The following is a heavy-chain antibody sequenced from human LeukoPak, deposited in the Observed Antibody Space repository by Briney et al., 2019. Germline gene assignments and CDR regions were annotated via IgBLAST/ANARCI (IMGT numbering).Heavy chain of an antibody. CDR3: ARAFSSTWYDGVDVFDV. D-gene: IGHD6-13*01. Sequence: PSETLSLTCTVSGGSISSNYWSWIRQPPGKGLEWIGYIYYSGSTNFNPSLKSRVTISVDTSKNQFSLRLSSVTAADTAVYYCARAFSSTWYDGVDVFDVWGQGTMVTVSS. CDR1: GGSISSNY. J-gene: IGHJ3*01. CDR2: IYYSGST. V-gene: IGHV4-59*01.